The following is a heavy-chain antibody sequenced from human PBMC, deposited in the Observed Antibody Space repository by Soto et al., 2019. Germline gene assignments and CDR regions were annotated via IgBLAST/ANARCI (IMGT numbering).Heavy chain of an antibody. D-gene: IGHD3-22*01. CDR2: VSAYNDNI. V-gene: IGHV1-18*01. J-gene: IGHJ3*02. Sequence: QVLLVQSGGEVKKPGASVKVSCKASGYTFSSYGINWVRQAPGQGLEWLGWVSAYNDNIDYAQTFQGRVTMTTDKSTNKAYMELRSLRSDDTAVYYCARGNYYDRRGYFSALDICGQGTMVTVSS. CDR3: ARGNYYDRRGYFSALDI. CDR1: GYTFSSYG.